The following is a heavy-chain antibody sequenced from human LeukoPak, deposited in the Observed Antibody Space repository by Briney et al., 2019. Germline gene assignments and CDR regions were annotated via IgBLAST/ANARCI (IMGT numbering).Heavy chain of an antibody. J-gene: IGHJ4*02. V-gene: IGHV3-53*01. CDR3: ARVAGYSSGWLDY. CDR2: IYSGGST. CDR1: GFTVSSNY. D-gene: IGHD6-19*01. Sequence: PGGSLRLSCAASGFTVSSNYMSWVRQAPGKGLECVSVIYSGGSTNYADSVKGRFTISRDNPKNTLYLQMNSLRAEDTAVYYCARVAGYSSGWLDYWGQGTLVTVSS.